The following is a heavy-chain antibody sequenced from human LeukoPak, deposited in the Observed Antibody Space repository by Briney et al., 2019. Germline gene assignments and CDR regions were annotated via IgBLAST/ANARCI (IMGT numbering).Heavy chain of an antibody. D-gene: IGHD5-12*01. J-gene: IGHJ4*02. CDR1: GFTFSNYW. Sequence: AGGSLRLSCAPSGFTFSNYWMTWVRQAPGKGLEWVAHINQDGSKEYYMDSVKARFTISRDNAKNSLSLQMNSLRAEDTAVYYCVRDGGVSGYDLLDYWGQGTLVTVPS. CDR3: VRDGGVSGYDLLDY. CDR2: INQDGSKE. V-gene: IGHV3-7*01.